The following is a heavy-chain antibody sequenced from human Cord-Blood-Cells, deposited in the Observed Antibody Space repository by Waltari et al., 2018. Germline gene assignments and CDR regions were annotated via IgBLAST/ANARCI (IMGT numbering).Heavy chain of an antibody. CDR1: GGSISSSSYY. CDR3: ARRRITMVRGVTAYYFDY. CDR2: IYYSGST. D-gene: IGHD3-10*01. Sequence: QLQLQESGPGLVKPSETLSLTCTVSGGSISSSSYYWGWIRHPPGKGLEWIGSIYYSGSTYYNPSLKSRVTISVDTSKNQFSLKLSSVTAADTAVYYCARRRITMVRGVTAYYFDYWGQGTLVTVSS. V-gene: IGHV4-39*01. J-gene: IGHJ4*02.